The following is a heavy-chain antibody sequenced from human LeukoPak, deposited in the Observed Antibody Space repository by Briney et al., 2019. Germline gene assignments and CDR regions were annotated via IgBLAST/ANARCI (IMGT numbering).Heavy chain of an antibody. CDR3: AGFGGNSEGYYFVY. CDR2: ISSSSSYI. CDR1: GFTFSSYS. J-gene: IGHJ4*02. D-gene: IGHD4-23*01. V-gene: IGHV3-21*01. Sequence: PGGSLRLSCAASGFTFSSYSMNWVRQAPGKGLEWVSSISSSSSYIYYADSVKGRFTISRDNAKNSLYLQMNSLRAEDTAVYYCAGFGGNSEGYYFVYGGQGTLVTVSS.